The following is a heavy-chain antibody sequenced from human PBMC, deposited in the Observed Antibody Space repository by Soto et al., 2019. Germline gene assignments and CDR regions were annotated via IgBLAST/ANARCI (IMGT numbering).Heavy chain of an antibody. Sequence: GASVKVSCKASGGTFRSYAVSWVRQAPGQGLEWMGGIIPIFGTANYAQKFQGRVTITADESTSTAYMELSSLRSEGTVAYYCARKEVDCSGGSCYFWFDPWGQGTLVTVS. V-gene: IGHV1-69*13. J-gene: IGHJ5*02. CDR2: IIPIFGTA. CDR3: ARKEVDCSGGSCYFWFDP. CDR1: GGTFRSYA. D-gene: IGHD2-15*01.